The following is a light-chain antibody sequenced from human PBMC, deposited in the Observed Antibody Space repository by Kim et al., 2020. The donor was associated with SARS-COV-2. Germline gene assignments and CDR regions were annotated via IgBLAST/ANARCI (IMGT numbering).Light chain of an antibody. J-gene: IGLJ1*01. V-gene: IGLV3-19*01. CDR3: NSRDSTGKRWV. Sequence: ANKNQQKPGQAPILVIYGRNNRPSGIPDRFSGSSSVNTASLTITGAQAEDEADYYCNSRDSTGKRWVFG. CDR2: GRN.